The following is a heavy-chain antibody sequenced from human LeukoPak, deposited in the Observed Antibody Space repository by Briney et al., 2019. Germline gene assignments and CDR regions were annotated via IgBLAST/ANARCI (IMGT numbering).Heavy chain of an antibody. CDR1: GFTFTTYA. D-gene: IGHD6-19*01. V-gene: IGHV3-23*01. CDR3: AKASRQGAVASPLDY. CDR2: IGGGGVRT. Sequence: GGSLRLSCAASGFTFTTYAMSWVRQAPGKGLEWVSAIGGGGVRTYYADSVKGRFTISRDNSKDTLFLQMNSLRAEDTAVYYCAKASRQGAVASPLDYWGQGTLVTVSS. J-gene: IGHJ4*02.